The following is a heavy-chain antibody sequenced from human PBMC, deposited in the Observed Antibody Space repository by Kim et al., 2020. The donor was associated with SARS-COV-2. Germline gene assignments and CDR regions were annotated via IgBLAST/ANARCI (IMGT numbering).Heavy chain of an antibody. J-gene: IGHJ5*02. V-gene: IGHV4-34*01. CDR3: ARLTYYDFWSGWSLDP. Sequence: SLKSRVTISVDTSKNQFSLKLSSVTAADTAVYYCARLTYYDFWSGWSLDPWGQGTLVTVSS. D-gene: IGHD3-3*01.